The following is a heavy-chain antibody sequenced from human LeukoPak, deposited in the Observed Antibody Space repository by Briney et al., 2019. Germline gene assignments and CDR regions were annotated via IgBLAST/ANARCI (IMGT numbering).Heavy chain of an antibody. Sequence: GGSLRLSCAASGFTFSSYGMHWVRQAPGKGLEWVAVIWYAGSNKYYADSVKGRFTISRDNSKNTLYLQMNSLRAEDTAVYYCARDQEYYYYYGMDVWGQGTTVTVSS. CDR1: GFTFSSYG. CDR2: IWYAGSNK. V-gene: IGHV3-33*01. CDR3: ARDQEYYYYYGMDV. J-gene: IGHJ6*02.